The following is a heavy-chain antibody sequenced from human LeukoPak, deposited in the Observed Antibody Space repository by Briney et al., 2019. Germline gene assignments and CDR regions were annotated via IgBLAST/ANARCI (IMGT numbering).Heavy chain of an antibody. Sequence: SETLSLTCTVSGGSIYSYYWSWIRQPAGKGLEWIGRIYTSGSTNYNPSLKSRVTMSVDTSKNQFSLKLSSVTAADTAVYYCAREYYYDSSGYQDDAFDIWGQGTMVTVSS. J-gene: IGHJ3*02. V-gene: IGHV4-4*07. D-gene: IGHD3-22*01. CDR2: IYTSGST. CDR1: GGSIYSYY. CDR3: AREYYYDSSGYQDDAFDI.